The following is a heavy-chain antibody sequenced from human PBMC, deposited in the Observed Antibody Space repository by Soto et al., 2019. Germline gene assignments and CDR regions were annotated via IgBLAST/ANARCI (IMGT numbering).Heavy chain of an antibody. V-gene: IGHV4-31*03. D-gene: IGHD3-10*01. CDR3: ARDLRGGTLFDY. Sequence: QVQLQESGPGLVKPSQTLSLTCSVSGGSITSGAYYWSWIRQHPGTGLEWIGFIYYSGRTYYNPSLKSRVTISLDTSDNQFSLKLNSVTAADTAVYYCARDLRGGTLFDYWGQGALVTVSS. CDR2: IYYSGRT. CDR1: GGSITSGAYY. J-gene: IGHJ4*02.